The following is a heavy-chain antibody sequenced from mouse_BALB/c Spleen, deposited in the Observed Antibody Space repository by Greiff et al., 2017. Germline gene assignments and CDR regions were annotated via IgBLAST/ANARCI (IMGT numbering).Heavy chain of an antibody. CDR2: SRNKANDYTT. V-gene: IGHV7-1*02. CDR3: ARDAPYYAMDY. Sequence: EVQGVESGGGLVQPGGSLRLSCATSGFTFSDFYMEWVRQPPGKRLEWIAASRNKANDYTTEYSASVKGRFIVSRDTSQSILYLQMNGLRAEDTAIYYCARDAPYYAMDYWGQGTSVTVSS. J-gene: IGHJ4*01. CDR1: GFTFSDFY.